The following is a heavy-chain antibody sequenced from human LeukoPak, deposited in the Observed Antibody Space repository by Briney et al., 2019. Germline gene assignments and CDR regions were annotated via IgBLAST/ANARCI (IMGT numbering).Heavy chain of an antibody. V-gene: IGHV1-2*04. Sequence: GASVKVSCKASGYTFTGYYMHWVRQAPGQGLEWMGWINPNSGGTNYAQKFQGWVTMTRDTSISTAYMELSRLRSDDTAVYYCARDREPYCSGGSCYSPFGYYYYGMDVWGQGTTVTVSS. CDR3: ARDREPYCSGGSCYSPFGYYYYGMDV. D-gene: IGHD2-15*01. CDR1: GYTFTGYY. J-gene: IGHJ6*02. CDR2: INPNSGGT.